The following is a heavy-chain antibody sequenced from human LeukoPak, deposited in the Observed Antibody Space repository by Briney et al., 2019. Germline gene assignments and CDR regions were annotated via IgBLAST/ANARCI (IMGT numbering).Heavy chain of an antibody. J-gene: IGHJ4*02. Sequence: SVKVSCKASGGTFSSYAISWVRQAPGQGLEWMGEIIPIFGTANYAQKFQGRVTITADKSTSTAYMELSSLRSEDTAVYYCARDGAKIAAAGTFDYWGQGTLVTVSS. D-gene: IGHD6-13*01. CDR1: GGTFSSYA. CDR2: IIPIFGTA. V-gene: IGHV1-69*06. CDR3: ARDGAKIAAAGTFDY.